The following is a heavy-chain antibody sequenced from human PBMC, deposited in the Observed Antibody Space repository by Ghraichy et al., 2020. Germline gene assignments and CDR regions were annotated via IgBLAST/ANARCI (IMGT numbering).Heavy chain of an antibody. Sequence: GGSLRLSCAASGFTVESNYMSWVRQAPGKGLEWVSVIYSGGSADYADSVKGRFTISRDNSKNTLYLQMNNLRVEDTALYYCASRGTYYYDSVGPEGYWGQGTLVTVSS. V-gene: IGHV3-66*01. J-gene: IGHJ4*02. CDR2: IYSGGSA. CDR1: GFTVESNY. CDR3: ASRGTYYYDSVGPEGY. D-gene: IGHD3-22*01.